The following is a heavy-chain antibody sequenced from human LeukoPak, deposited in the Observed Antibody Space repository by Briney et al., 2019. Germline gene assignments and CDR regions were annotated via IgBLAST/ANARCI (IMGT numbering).Heavy chain of an antibody. J-gene: IGHJ3*02. CDR3: ARDLVVVVPAAIQGSDAFDI. V-gene: IGHV1-18*01. Sequence: APVKVSCKAPGYTFTSYGISWVRQAPGQGLEWMGWISAYNGNTNYTQKLQGRVTMTTDTSTSTAYMELRSLRSDDTAVYYCARDLVVVVPAAIQGSDAFDIWGQGTMVTVSS. CDR2: ISAYNGNT. D-gene: IGHD2-2*02. CDR1: GYTFTSYG.